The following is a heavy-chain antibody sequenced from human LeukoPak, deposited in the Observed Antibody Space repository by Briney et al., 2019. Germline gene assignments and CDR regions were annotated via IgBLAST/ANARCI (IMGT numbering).Heavy chain of an antibody. J-gene: IGHJ6*03. CDR2: ISSSSYI. CDR3: ARDPSHGDYVGFWYYYYYMDV. CDR1: GFTFSSYE. V-gene: IGHV3-21*01. Sequence: GGSLRLSCAASGFTFSSYEMNWVRQAPGKGLEWVSSISSSSYIYYADSVKGRFTISRDNAKNSLYLQMNSLRAEDTVVYYCARDPSHGDYVGFWYYYYYMDVWGKGTTVTVSS. D-gene: IGHD4-17*01.